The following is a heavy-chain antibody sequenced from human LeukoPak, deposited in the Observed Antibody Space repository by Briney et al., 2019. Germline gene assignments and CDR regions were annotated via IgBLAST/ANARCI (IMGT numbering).Heavy chain of an antibody. J-gene: IGHJ6*04. CDR3: ARSYASGPDRYLDG. V-gene: IGHV3-48*04. CDR2: NNSSSITI. Sequence: GGSLRFSCAASGFTSSDYSMHWVRPAPGKGVEWIAYNNSSSITIYHPNSVTGRFSTSSDNIKKSVYLLMNSLTGETTALYYCARSYASGPDRYLDGWGKGTTVTVSS. D-gene: IGHD3-10*01. CDR1: GFTSSDYS.